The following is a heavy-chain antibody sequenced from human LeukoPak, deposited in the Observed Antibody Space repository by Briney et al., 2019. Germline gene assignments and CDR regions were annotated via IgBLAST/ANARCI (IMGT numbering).Heavy chain of an antibody. CDR3: ARLKGYYFDY. V-gene: IGHV4-39*01. J-gene: IGHJ4*02. Sequence: SETLSLTCTVSDGSISSSSYYWGWIRQPPGKGLEWIGAIYYSGSTYLNPSLKSRLTISVDTSKNQFSLKLSSVTAADTAVYYCARLKGYYFDYWGQGTLVTVSS. CDR2: IYYSGST. CDR1: DGSISSSSYY.